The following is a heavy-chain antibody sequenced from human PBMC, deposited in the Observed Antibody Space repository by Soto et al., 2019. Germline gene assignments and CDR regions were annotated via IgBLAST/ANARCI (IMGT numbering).Heavy chain of an antibody. J-gene: IGHJ6*02. CDR3: AKTLAYCTNGVCYTGEYYYYYGMDV. CDR2: ISGSGGST. CDR1: GFTFSSYA. V-gene: IGHV3-23*01. D-gene: IGHD2-8*01. Sequence: GGTLRLSCAASGFTFSSYAMSWVRQAPGKGLEWVSAISGSGGSTYYSDSVKGRVTISRDNSKNTLYLQVNSLRAEDAAVYYCAKTLAYCTNGVCYTGEYYYYYGMDVWGQGTTVTVSS.